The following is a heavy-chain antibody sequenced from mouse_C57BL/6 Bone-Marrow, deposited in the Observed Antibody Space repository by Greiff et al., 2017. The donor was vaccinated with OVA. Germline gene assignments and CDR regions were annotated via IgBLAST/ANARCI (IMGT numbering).Heavy chain of an antibody. CDR3: ARGYYYGSSYYWYFDV. D-gene: IGHD1-1*01. CDR1: GYTFTSYG. V-gene: IGHV1-81*01. J-gene: IGHJ1*03. CDR2: IYPRSGNT. Sequence: VQLKESGAELARPGASVKLSCKASGYTFTSYGISWVKQRTGQGLEWIGEIYPRSGNTYYNEKFKGKATLTADKSSSTAYMELRSLTSEDSAVYFCARGYYYGSSYYWYFDVWGTGTTVTVSS.